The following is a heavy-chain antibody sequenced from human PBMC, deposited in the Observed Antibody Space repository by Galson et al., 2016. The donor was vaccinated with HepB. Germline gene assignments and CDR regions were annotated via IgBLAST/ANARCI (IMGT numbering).Heavy chain of an antibody. CDR3: ARVRALGTPPRTTYGMDV. CDR1: GYSFTGYY. Sequence: SVKVSCKASGYSFTGYYIHWVRQPPGQGLQWMGWINPNSGDTNYAQRFHRWITMTRDISINTVYMELSRLRSDDTAVYYCARVRALGTPPRTTYGMDVWGQGTTVTVSS. CDR2: INPNSGDT. J-gene: IGHJ6*02. V-gene: IGHV1-2*04. D-gene: IGHD4-17*01.